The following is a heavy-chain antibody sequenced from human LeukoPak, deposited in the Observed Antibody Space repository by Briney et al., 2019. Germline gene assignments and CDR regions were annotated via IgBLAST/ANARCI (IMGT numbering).Heavy chain of an antibody. CDR3: ARGVSSGWTDWFDP. V-gene: IGHV1-18*04. J-gene: IGHJ5*02. CDR1: GYTFTSYG. Sequence: ASVKVSCKASGYTFTSYGISWVRQAPGQGLEWMGWISAYNGNTNYAQKLKGRVTMTTDTPTSTAYMELRSLRSDDTAVYYCARGVSSGWTDWFDPWGQGTLVTVSS. CDR2: ISAYNGNT. D-gene: IGHD6-19*01.